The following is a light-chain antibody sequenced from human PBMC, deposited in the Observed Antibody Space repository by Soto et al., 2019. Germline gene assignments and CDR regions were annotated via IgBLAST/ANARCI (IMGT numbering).Light chain of an antibody. Sequence: DIPMTQCPSTLSASVGDRVTITCRASQSISSWLAWYQQKPGKVPKLLIYAASTLQSGVPSRFSGSGSGTDFTLTISSLQPEDFATYYCQQSYSTPRITFGQGTRLEIK. CDR3: QQSYSTPRIT. V-gene: IGKV1-39*01. CDR1: QSISSW. J-gene: IGKJ5*01. CDR2: AAS.